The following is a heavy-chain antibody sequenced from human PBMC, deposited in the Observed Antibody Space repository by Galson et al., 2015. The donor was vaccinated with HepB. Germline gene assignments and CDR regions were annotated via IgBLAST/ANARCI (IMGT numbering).Heavy chain of an antibody. CDR3: ARDTRATFGEPNWFDP. V-gene: IGHV3-48*03. J-gene: IGHJ5*02. Sequence: SLRLFCAASGFTFSSYNMNWVRQAPGKGLDWISYISSTGTTIDYADSVKGRFIISRDNAKNSLYLQMNSLRVEDTAFYYCARDTRATFGEPNWFDPWGQGTLVIVSS. CDR1: GFTFSSYN. D-gene: IGHD3-3*01. CDR2: ISSTGTTI.